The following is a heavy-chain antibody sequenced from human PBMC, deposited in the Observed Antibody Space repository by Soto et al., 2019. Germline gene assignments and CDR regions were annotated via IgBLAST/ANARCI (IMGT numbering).Heavy chain of an antibody. D-gene: IGHD3-22*01. CDR3: AREEVNYYDSSGPLGAFDI. J-gene: IGHJ3*02. V-gene: IGHV1-46*01. CDR1: GYTLTELS. CDR2: INPSGGST. Sequence: ASVKVSCKVSGYTLTELSMHWVRQAPGQGLEWMGIINPSGGSTSYAQKFQGRVTMTRDTSTSTVYMELSSLRSEDTAVYYCAREEVNYYDSSGPLGAFDIWGQGTMVTVSS.